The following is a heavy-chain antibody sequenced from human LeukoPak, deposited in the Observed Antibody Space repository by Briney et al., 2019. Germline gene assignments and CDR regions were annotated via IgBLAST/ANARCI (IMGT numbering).Heavy chain of an antibody. CDR1: GGSFSGYY. J-gene: IGHJ3*02. V-gene: IGHV4-34*01. D-gene: IGHD2-15*01. CDR3: ARGGDIVVVVAATGAFDI. Sequence: PSETLSLTSAVYGGSFSGYYWSWIRQPPGKGPEWIGEINHSGSTNYNPSLKSRVTISVDTSKNQFSLKLSSVTAADTAVYYCARGGDIVVVVAATGAFDIWGQGTMVTVSS. CDR2: INHSGST.